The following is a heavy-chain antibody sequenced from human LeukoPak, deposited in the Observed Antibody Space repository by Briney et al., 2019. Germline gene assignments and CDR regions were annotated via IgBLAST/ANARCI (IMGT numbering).Heavy chain of an antibody. CDR1: GFIFSNVW. Sequence: GGSLRLSCAASGFIFSNVWMSWVRQAPGKGLEWVGRIKRKTDGGTTDYAAPVKGRFTISRDDSKNTLYLQMSSLKGEDTAVYYCTTGIDIDGDYVLYFQHWGQGTLVTVSS. D-gene: IGHD4-17*01. J-gene: IGHJ1*01. V-gene: IGHV3-15*01. CDR2: IKRKTDGGTT. CDR3: TTGIDIDGDYVLYFQH.